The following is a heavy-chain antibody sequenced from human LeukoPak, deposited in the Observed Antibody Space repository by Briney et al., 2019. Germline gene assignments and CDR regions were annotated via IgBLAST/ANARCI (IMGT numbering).Heavy chain of an antibody. CDR3: ARRGLELLPHSFDY. J-gene: IGHJ4*02. CDR2: IYYSGST. D-gene: IGHD3/OR15-3a*01. Sequence: SETLSLTCTVSGGSISSSSYYWGWIRQPPGKGLEWIGTIYYSGSTYYNPSLKSRVTIAVDTSKNQFSLKLSSVTAADTAVYYCARRGLELLPHSFDYWGQGTLVTVSS. V-gene: IGHV4-39*01. CDR1: GGSISSSSYY.